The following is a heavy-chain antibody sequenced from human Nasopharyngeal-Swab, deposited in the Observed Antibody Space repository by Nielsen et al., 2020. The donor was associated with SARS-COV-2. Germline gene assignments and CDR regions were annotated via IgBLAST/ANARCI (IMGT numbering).Heavy chain of an antibody. D-gene: IGHD3-22*01. CDR1: GFSLSTSGMC. Sequence: SGPTLVKPTQPLTLTCTFSGFSLSTSGMCVSWIRQPPGKALEWLALIDWDDDKYYSTSLKTRLTISKDTSKNQVVLTMTNMDPVDTATYYCARSVTYYYDSSGYYYFDYWGQGTLVTVSS. V-gene: IGHV2-70*01. J-gene: IGHJ4*02. CDR2: IDWDDDK. CDR3: ARSVTYYYDSSGYYYFDY.